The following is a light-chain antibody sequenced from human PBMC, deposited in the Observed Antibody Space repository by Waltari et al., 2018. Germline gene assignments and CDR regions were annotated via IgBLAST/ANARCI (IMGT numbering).Light chain of an antibody. Sequence: SALTQPPSASGSPGQSLTISCTGTYSDVGAYDYVSWYQQYPGEAPKLIIYEVTKRPSGVPDRFSGSKAGDTASLTVSDLQAEDEADYYCCSYGGSNYPYVFGTGTKVTVL. V-gene: IGLV2-8*01. J-gene: IGLJ1*01. CDR3: CSYGGSNYPYV. CDR2: EVT. CDR1: YSDVGAYDY.